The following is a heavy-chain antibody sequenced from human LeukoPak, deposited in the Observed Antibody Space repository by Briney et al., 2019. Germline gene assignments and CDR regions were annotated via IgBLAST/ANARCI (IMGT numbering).Heavy chain of an antibody. V-gene: IGHV1-8*01. Sequence: ASVKVSCKASGYTFTSYDINWVRQATGQGLEWMGWMNPNSGNTGYAQKFQGRVTMTRNTSISTAYMELSSPRSEDTAVYYCASRHSSSWYWDYYYGMDVWGQGTTVTVSS. D-gene: IGHD6-13*01. J-gene: IGHJ6*02. CDR1: GYTFTSYD. CDR2: MNPNSGNT. CDR3: ASRHSSSWYWDYYYGMDV.